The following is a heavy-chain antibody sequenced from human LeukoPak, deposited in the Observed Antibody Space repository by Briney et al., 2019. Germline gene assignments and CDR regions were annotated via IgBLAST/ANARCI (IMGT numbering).Heavy chain of an antibody. CDR1: GGSFSGYY. CDR2: INHSGST. J-gene: IGHJ4*02. V-gene: IGHV4-34*01. D-gene: IGHD2-2*01. CDR3: ARGGIVVVPAPFDY. Sequence: SETLSLTCAVYGGSFSGYYWSWICQPPGKGLEWIGEINHSGSTNYNPSLKSRVTISVDTSKNQFSLKLSSVTAADTAVYYCARGGIVVVPAPFDYWGQGTLVTVSS.